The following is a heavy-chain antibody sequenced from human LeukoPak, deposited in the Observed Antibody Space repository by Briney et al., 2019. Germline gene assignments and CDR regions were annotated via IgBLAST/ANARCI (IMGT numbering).Heavy chain of an antibody. Sequence: SETLSLTCTVSGGSISSSSYYWGWIRQPPGKGLEWIGSIYTSGSTNYNPSLKSRVTISVDTSKNQFSLKLSSVTAADTAVYYCTGDYYGSGSYPNDYWGQGTLVTVSS. J-gene: IGHJ4*02. CDR1: GGSISSSSYY. V-gene: IGHV4-39*07. CDR3: TGDYYGSGSYPNDY. CDR2: IYTSGST. D-gene: IGHD3-10*01.